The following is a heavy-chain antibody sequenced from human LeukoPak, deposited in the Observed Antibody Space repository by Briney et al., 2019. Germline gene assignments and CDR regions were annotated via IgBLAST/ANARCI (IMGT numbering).Heavy chain of an antibody. CDR1: GDSISSNF. V-gene: IGHV4-59*01. Sequence: SETLSLTCTVSGDSISSNFWSWIRQSPGKGLEWIGYIYGSGSTSYNPSLKSRVTISEDTSKNQFSLKLSSVTAADTAVYYCARSPQHYDFWSGYSTYFDYWGQGTLVTVSS. CDR2: IYGSGST. D-gene: IGHD3-3*01. CDR3: ARSPQHYDFWSGYSTYFDY. J-gene: IGHJ4*02.